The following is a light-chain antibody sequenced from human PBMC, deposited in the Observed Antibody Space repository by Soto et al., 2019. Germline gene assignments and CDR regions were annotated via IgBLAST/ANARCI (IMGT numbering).Light chain of an antibody. CDR3: QSYNDWPFA. CDR2: GVS. CDR1: ESLFGF. J-gene: IGKJ2*01. Sequence: DIVLTQSPATLSVSPGDRVTLSCRASESLFGFLAWYQQKPGQAPRLLMYGVSTRATGIPARFSGGGSATDFTLTISSLQLEDSAFYFCQSYNDWPFASGLGTRLEI. V-gene: IGKV3-15*01.